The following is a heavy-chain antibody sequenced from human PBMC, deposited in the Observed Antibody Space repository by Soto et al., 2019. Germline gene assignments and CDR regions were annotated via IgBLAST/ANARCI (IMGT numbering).Heavy chain of an antibody. V-gene: IGHV4-61*01. Sequence: SETLSLTCTVSGGSVSSGSYYWSWIRQPPGKGLEWIGYIYYSGSTNYNPSLKSRVTISVDTSKNQFSLKLSSVTAADTAVYYCAREFDSSGSFFDYWGQGTLVTVSS. D-gene: IGHD3-22*01. CDR1: GGSVSSGSYY. CDR2: IYYSGST. CDR3: AREFDSSGSFFDY. J-gene: IGHJ4*02.